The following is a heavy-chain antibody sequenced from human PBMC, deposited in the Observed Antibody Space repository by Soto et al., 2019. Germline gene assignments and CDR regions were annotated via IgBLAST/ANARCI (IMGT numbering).Heavy chain of an antibody. CDR3: ARVDSGSFYAFDI. J-gene: IGHJ3*02. Sequence: QVQLQESGPGLVKPSETLSLTCTVSGGSVSSGSYYWSWIRQPPGKGLEWIGYIYYSGSTNYNPSLKSRVTISVDTSKNQFSLKLSSVTAADTAVYYCARVDSGSFYAFDIWGQGTMVTVSS. D-gene: IGHD1-26*01. CDR1: GGSVSSGSYY. CDR2: IYYSGST. V-gene: IGHV4-61*01.